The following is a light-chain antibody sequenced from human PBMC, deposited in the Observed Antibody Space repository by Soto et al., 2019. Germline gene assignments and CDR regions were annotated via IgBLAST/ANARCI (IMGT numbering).Light chain of an antibody. CDR1: RGIYTH. J-gene: IGKJ1*01. Sequence: DIQMTQSPSSLSASVGDRVTITCRASRGIYTHLAWHQQKPGNAPKLLIYAASTLQSGVPSRFSASGSGTDFILTISALQSEDVGTYFCQTYDKAPWTFGPGTRV. V-gene: IGKV1-27*01. CDR3: QTYDKAPWT. CDR2: AAS.